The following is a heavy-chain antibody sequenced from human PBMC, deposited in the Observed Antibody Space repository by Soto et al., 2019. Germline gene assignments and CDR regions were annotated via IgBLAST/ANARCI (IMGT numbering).Heavy chain of an antibody. CDR2: ISGSGGST. V-gene: IGHV3-23*01. D-gene: IGHD1-7*01. J-gene: IGHJ4*02. CDR1: GFTFSSYA. CDR3: AKDPDRLELPYDY. Sequence: TGGSLRLSCAASGFTFSSYAMSWVRQAPGKGLEWVSAISGSGGSTYYADSVKGRFTISRDNSKNTLYLQMNSLRAEDTAVYYCAKDPDRLELPYDYWGQGTLVTVSS.